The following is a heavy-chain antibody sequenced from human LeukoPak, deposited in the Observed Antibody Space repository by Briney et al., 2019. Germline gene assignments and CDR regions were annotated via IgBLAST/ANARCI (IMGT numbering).Heavy chain of an antibody. V-gene: IGHV4-34*01. CDR2: INHSGGT. CDR1: GGSFSGYY. CDR3: ARAGIAAAGNRWFDP. D-gene: IGHD6-13*01. J-gene: IGHJ5*02. Sequence: SETLSLTCAVYGGSFSGYYWSWIRQPPGKGLEWIGEINHSGGTNYNPSLKSRVTISVDTSKNQFSLKLSSVTAADTAVYYCARAGIAAAGNRWFDPWGQGTLVTVSS.